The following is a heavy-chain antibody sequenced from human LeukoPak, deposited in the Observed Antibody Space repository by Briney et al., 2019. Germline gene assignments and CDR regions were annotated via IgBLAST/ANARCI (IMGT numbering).Heavy chain of an antibody. CDR1: GFTFSSYG. D-gene: IGHD3-10*01. CDR3: AKDRGNYYGSGSYYNAFDY. CDR2: IRYDGSNK. V-gene: IGHV3-30*02. Sequence: GGSLRLSCAASGFTFSSYGMHWVRQAPGKGLEWVAFIRYDGSNKYYADSVKGRFTISRDNSKNTLYLQMNSLRAEDTAVYYCAKDRGNYYGSGSYYNAFDYWGQGTLVTVSS. J-gene: IGHJ4*02.